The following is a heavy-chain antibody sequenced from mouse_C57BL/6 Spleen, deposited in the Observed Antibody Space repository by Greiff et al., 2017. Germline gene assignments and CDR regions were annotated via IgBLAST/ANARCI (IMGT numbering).Heavy chain of an antibody. J-gene: IGHJ2*01. D-gene: IGHD2-4*01. CDR3: ARDGDDYDSLHYFDY. Sequence: EVQLQESGPGLVKPSQSLSLTCSVTGYSITSGYYWNWIRQFPGNKLEWMGYISYDGSNNYNPSLKNRISITRDTSKNQFFLKLNSVTTEDTATYYCARDGDDYDSLHYFDYWGQGTTLTVSS. CDR1: GYSITSGYY. V-gene: IGHV3-6*01. CDR2: ISYDGSN.